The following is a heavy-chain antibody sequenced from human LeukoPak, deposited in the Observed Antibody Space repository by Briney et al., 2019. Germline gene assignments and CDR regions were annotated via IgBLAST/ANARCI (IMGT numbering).Heavy chain of an antibody. J-gene: IGHJ6*03. CDR2: IDWNDDK. CDR3: ARSTSTCLFHFMDV. D-gene: IGHD2-2*01. CDR1: GMSLSTGAMR. Sequence: ESGPTLVKPTQTLTLTCTFSGMSLSTGAMRVNWIRQPPGEALEWLARIDWNDDKFYSTSLETRLTISKDTSKNQVLLTMTNMDPVDTATYYCARSTSTCLFHFMDVWGEGTTVTVSS. V-gene: IGHV2-70*04.